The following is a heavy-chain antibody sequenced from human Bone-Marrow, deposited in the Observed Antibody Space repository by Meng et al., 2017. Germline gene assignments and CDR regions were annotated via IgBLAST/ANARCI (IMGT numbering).Heavy chain of an antibody. Sequence: GGSLRLSCAASGFTFSSYEMNWVRQAPGKGLEWVGRIRSKPKSYAAAYAASVRGRFTISRDDSENTAYLQMNSLKTEDTAVYYCARDLHSSGWYSSAAWAQDYYYGMDVWGQGTTVTVSS. CDR3: ARDLHSSGWYSSAAWAQDYYYGMDV. J-gene: IGHJ6*02. CDR2: IRSKPKSYAA. V-gene: IGHV3-73*01. D-gene: IGHD6-19*01. CDR1: GFTFSSYE.